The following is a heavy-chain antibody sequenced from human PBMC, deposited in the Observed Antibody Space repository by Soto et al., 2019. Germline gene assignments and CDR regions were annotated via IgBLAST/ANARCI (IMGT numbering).Heavy chain of an antibody. D-gene: IGHD3-22*01. J-gene: IGHJ4*02. CDR3: AKDNYYDSSGYVPLFDY. Sequence: GSLRLSCEVSGFTFSNYAMSWVRQAPGKGLEWVSAISGSGGNTYYADFVKGRFTISRDNSKNTLYLQMNSLRAEDTAVYYCAKDNYYDSSGYVPLFDYWGQGTLVTVSS. V-gene: IGHV3-23*01. CDR2: ISGSGGNT. CDR1: GFTFSNYA.